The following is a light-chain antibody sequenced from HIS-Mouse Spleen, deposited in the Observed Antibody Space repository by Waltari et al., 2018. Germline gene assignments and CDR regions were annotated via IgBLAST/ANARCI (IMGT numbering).Light chain of an antibody. J-gene: IGLJ1*01. CDR3: CSYAGSYTGV. CDR2: DVS. CDR1: SSDVGGYTY. Sequence: QSALTQPRSVSGSPGQSVTISCTGTSSDVGGYTYVSWYQQHPGKAPKLMIYDVSKRPSGVPDRFSGSKSGNTASLTISGIQADDEADYYCCSYAGSYTGVFGTGTKVTVL. V-gene: IGLV2-11*01.